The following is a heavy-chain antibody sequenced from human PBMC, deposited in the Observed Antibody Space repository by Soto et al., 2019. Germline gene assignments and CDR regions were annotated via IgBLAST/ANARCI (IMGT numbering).Heavy chain of an antibody. CDR3: ASGGGGSW. J-gene: IGHJ3*01. CDR2: IRSKANSYAT. D-gene: IGHD1-26*01. CDR1: GFTFSGSA. Sequence: EVQLVESGGGLVQPGGSLKLSCAASGFTFSGSAMHWVRQASGKGLEWVGRIRSKANSYATAYAASVKGRFTISRDDSKTPGNLKMTAVKTGERAVYDCASGGGGSWWGQGTMVTVSS. V-gene: IGHV3-73*02.